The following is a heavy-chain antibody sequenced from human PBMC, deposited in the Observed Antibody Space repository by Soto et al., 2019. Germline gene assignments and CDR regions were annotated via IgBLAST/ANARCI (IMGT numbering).Heavy chain of an antibody. CDR3: AKADLPRSSYFDY. Sequence: PGGSLRLSCAASGFTFSSYGMHWFRQAPGKGLEWVAVISYDGSNKYYADSVKGRFTISRDNSKNTLYLQMNSLRAEDTAVYYCAKADLPRSSYFDYWGQGTLVTVSS. CDR2: ISYDGSNK. CDR1: GFTFSSYG. J-gene: IGHJ4*02. D-gene: IGHD2-15*01. V-gene: IGHV3-30*18.